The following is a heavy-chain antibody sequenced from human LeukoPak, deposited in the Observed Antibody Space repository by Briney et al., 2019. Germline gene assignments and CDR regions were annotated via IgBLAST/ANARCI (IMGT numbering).Heavy chain of an antibody. CDR2: IYYSGST. CDR1: GGSISSYY. Sequence: SETLSLTCTVSGGSISSYYWSWIRQPPGKGLEWIGYIYYSGSTNYNPSLKSRVTISVDTSKNQFSLKLSSVTAADTAVYYCARVSYCSSASCHQYFDYWGQGTLVTVSS. CDR3: ARVSYCSSASCHQYFDY. D-gene: IGHD2-2*01. V-gene: IGHV4-59*01. J-gene: IGHJ4*02.